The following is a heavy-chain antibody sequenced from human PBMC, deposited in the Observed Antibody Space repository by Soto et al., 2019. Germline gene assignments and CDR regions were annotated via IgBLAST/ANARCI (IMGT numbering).Heavy chain of an antibody. J-gene: IGHJ4*02. Sequence: HSETLSLTCAVYGGSFSGYYWSGIRQPPGKGLEWIGEINHSGSTNYNPSLKSRVTISVDTSKNQFSLKLSSVTAADTAVYYCARKANYDYVWGSIDYWGQGTLVTVSS. CDR3: ARKANYDYVWGSIDY. D-gene: IGHD3-16*01. CDR1: GGSFSGYY. CDR2: INHSGST. V-gene: IGHV4-34*01.